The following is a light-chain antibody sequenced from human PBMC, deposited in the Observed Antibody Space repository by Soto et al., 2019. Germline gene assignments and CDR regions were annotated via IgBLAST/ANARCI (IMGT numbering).Light chain of an antibody. CDR1: GSNIGSNT. V-gene: IGLV1-44*01. CDR2: SNN. Sequence: QSVLTQPPSASGTPGQRVTISCSGSGSNIGSNTVNWYQHLPGTAPKLLIYSNNQRPSGVPDRFSGSKSGTSASLAISGLQSDDEADYYYSAWDDSLSGPVFGGGTQLTVL. J-gene: IGLJ7*01. CDR3: SAWDDSLSGPV.